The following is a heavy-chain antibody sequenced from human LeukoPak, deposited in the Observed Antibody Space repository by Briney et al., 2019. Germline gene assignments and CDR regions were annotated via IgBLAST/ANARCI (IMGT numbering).Heavy chain of an antibody. Sequence: PGGSLRLSCAASGFTVSSNYMSWVRQAPGKGLEWVSVIYSGGNIYYADSVKGRFTISRDNSKNTLYLQMNSLRAEDTAVYYCARGAPSGSYYSFDYWGQGNLVTVSS. D-gene: IGHD1-26*01. V-gene: IGHV3-53*01. J-gene: IGHJ4*02. CDR2: IYSGGNI. CDR3: ARGAPSGSYYSFDY. CDR1: GFTVSSNY.